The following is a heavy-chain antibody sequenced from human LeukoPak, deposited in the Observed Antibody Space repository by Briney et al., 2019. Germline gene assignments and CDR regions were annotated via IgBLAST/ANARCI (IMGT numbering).Heavy chain of an antibody. J-gene: IGHJ4*02. D-gene: IGHD4-17*01. CDR2: IYYSGST. Sequence: SETLSLTCTVSGGSISSYYWSWIRQPPGKGLEWIGYIYYSGSTNYNPSLKSRVTISVDTSKNQFSLKLSSVTAADTAVYYCARDNGDPPLDYWGQGTLVTVSS. V-gene: IGHV4-59*01. CDR1: GGSISSYY. CDR3: ARDNGDPPLDY.